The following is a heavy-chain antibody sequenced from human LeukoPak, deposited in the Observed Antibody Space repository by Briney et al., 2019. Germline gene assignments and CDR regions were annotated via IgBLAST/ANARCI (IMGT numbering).Heavy chain of an antibody. D-gene: IGHD5-12*01. CDR3: ASSSGYDYLEDY. J-gene: IGHJ4*02. Sequence: PGGSLRLSCAASGFTFSSYAMHWVRQAPGKGLEYVSAISSNGGSTYYANSVKGRFTISRDNSKNTLYLQMNSLRAEDTAVYYCASSSGYDYLEDYWGQGTLVTVSS. CDR2: ISSNGGST. CDR1: GFTFSSYA. V-gene: IGHV3-64*01.